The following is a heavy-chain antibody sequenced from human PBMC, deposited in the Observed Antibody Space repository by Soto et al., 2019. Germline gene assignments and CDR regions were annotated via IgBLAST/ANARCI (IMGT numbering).Heavy chain of an antibody. V-gene: IGHV1-69*04. Sequence: PWASVKVSCKASGGTFSSYTISWVRQAPGQGLEWMGRIIPILGIANYAQKFQGRVTITADKSTSTAYMELSSLRSEDTAVYYCAREDSRYNWNDVALWGQGTLVTVSS. CDR3: AREDSRYNWNDVAL. J-gene: IGHJ4*02. D-gene: IGHD1-1*01. CDR1: GGTFSSYT. CDR2: IIPILGIA.